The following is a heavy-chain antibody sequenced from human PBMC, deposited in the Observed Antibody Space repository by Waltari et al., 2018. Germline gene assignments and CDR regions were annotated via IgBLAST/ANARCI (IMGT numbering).Heavy chain of an antibody. J-gene: IGHJ6*03. CDR3: ARGGIAAALYYYYYYYKDV. Sequence: QVQLQQWGAGLLKPSETLSLTCAVYGGSFSGYYWSWIRQPPGKGLEWIGEINHSGSTNYNPSLKSRVTISVDTSKNQFSLKLSSVTAADTAVYYCARGGIAAALYYYYYYYKDVWGKGTTVTVSS. V-gene: IGHV4-34*01. CDR2: INHSGST. D-gene: IGHD6-13*01. CDR1: GGSFSGYY.